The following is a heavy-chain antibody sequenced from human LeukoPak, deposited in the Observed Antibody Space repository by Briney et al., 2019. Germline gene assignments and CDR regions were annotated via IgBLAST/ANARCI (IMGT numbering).Heavy chain of an antibody. V-gene: IGHV3-23*01. D-gene: IGHD2-2*02. Sequence: PGGSLRLSCAASGFTFSSYAMSWVRQAPGKGLEWVSAISGSGGSTYYADSVKGRFTISRDNSKNTLYLQMNSLRAEDTAVYYCAKDRFGYCSSTSCYRPADYWGQGTLVTVSS. CDR1: GFTFSSYA. J-gene: IGHJ4*02. CDR2: ISGSGGST. CDR3: AKDRFGYCSSTSCYRPADY.